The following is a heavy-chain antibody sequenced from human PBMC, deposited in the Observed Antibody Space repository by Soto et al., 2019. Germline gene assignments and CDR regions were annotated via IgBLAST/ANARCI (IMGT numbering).Heavy chain of an antibody. CDR3: ARLGGYYQAFDQ. V-gene: IGHV4-39*01. Sequence: SETLSRTSSTSGRSIRNRSYYWGWIRQPPGKGLEWIGSIYYSGSTYYNPSLKSRVTISVDTSKNQFSLKLSSVTAADTAVYYCARLGGYYQAFDQWGQG. CDR2: IYYSGST. J-gene: IGHJ4*02. D-gene: IGHD3-22*01. CDR1: GRSIRNRSYY.